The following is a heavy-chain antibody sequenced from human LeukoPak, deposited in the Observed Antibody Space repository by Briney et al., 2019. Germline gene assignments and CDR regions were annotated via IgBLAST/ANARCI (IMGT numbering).Heavy chain of an antibody. CDR3: ASSDSSGWYYYFDY. CDR1: GGSISSGGYS. D-gene: IGHD6-19*01. CDR2: IYHSGST. J-gene: IGHJ4*02. Sequence: SQTLSLTCAVSGGSISSGGYSWSWIRQPPGKGLEWIGYIYHSGSTYYNPSLKSRVTISVDRSKNQFSLKLSSVTAADTAVYYCASSDSSGWYYYFDYWGQGTLVTVSS. V-gene: IGHV4-30-2*01.